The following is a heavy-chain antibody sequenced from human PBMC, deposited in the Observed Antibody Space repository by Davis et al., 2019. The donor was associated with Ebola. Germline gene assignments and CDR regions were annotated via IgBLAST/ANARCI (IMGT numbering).Heavy chain of an antibody. V-gene: IGHV3-30*03. CDR3: ARDSDDYSFDY. J-gene: IGHJ4*02. CDR1: GFTFSSYG. Sequence: GGSLRLSCAASGFTFSSYGMHWVRQAPGKGLEWVAVISYDGSNKYYADSVKGRFTISRENAKNSLYLQMNSLRAGDTAVYYCARDSDDYSFDYWGQGTLVTVSS. D-gene: IGHD4-11*01. CDR2: ISYDGSNK.